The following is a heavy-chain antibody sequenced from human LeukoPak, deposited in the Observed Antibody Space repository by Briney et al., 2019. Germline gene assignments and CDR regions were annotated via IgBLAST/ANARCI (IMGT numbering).Heavy chain of an antibody. J-gene: IGHJ4*02. CDR3: ARNYDSSGSPFDY. CDR2: IYHSGST. V-gene: IGHV4-59*12. Sequence: SETLSLTCTVSGGSISSYYWSWIRQPPGKGLEWIGEIYHSGSTNYNPSLKSRVTISVDKSKNQFSLKLSSVTAADTAVYYCARNYDSSGSPFDYWGQGTLVTVSS. D-gene: IGHD3-22*01. CDR1: GGSISSYY.